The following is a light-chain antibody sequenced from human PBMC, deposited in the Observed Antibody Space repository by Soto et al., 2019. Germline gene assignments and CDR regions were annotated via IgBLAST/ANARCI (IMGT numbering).Light chain of an antibody. CDR3: QQYNRNPLT. Sequence: DIQMTQSPSTLSASVGDRVTITCRASQSVSTWLAWYQQKPWKVPKLLIYKAYSLESGVPSRLIGRGSGTEFTLPISSIQPDDFGSYYCQQYNRNPLTVRGGPKVQIK. CDR1: QSVSTW. CDR2: KAY. V-gene: IGKV1-5*03. J-gene: IGKJ4*01.